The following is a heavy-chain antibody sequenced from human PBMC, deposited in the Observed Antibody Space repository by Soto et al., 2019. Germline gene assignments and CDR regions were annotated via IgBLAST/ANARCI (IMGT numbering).Heavy chain of an antibody. J-gene: IGHJ4*02. CDR3: AKDGDY. Sequence: QVQLVESGGGVVQPGRSLRLSCAASGFTFSSYGMQWVRQAPGKGLEWVAVISYDGSNKDYADSVKVRFTISRDNSKNTLYLQMNSLRNEDTAVYYCAKDGDYWGQGTLVTVSS. CDR1: GFTFSSYG. V-gene: IGHV3-30*18. CDR2: ISYDGSNK.